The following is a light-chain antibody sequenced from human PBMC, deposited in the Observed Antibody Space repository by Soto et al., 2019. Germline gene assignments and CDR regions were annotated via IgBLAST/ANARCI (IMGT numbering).Light chain of an antibody. CDR3: SSYTSSSTLLYV. V-gene: IGLV2-14*01. J-gene: IGLJ1*01. Sequence: QSALTRPASVSGSPGQSITISCPGTSSDVGGYNYVSWYQQHPGKAPKLMIYDVSNRPSGVSNRFSGSKSGNTASLTISGLQAEDEADYYCSSYTSSSTLLYVFGTGTKLTVL. CDR2: DVS. CDR1: SSDVGGYNY.